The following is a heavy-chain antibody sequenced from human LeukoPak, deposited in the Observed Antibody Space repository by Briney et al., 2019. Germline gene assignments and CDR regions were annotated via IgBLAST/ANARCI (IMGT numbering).Heavy chain of an antibody. D-gene: IGHD2/OR15-2a*01. CDR3: ARALRGGHYFGPPDAFDI. CDR2: ISSSGSTV. J-gene: IGHJ3*02. Sequence: PGGSLRLSCAASGFTFSDYYMSWIRQAPGKGLEWVSYISSSGSTVYYAASVKGRFIISRDNAKNSLYLQINSLRAEDTAVYYCARALRGGHYFGPPDAFDIWGQGTMVTVSS. CDR1: GFTFSDYY. V-gene: IGHV3-11*01.